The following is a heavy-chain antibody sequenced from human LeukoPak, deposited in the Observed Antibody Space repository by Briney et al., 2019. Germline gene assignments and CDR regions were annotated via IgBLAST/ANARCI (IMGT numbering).Heavy chain of an antibody. D-gene: IGHD2/OR15-2a*01. CDR1: GFSFSSYW. Sequence: GGSLRLSCAASGFSFSSYWMHWVRQAPGKGLVWVARISPDGSSALSADSVRGRFTISRDNADNTLYLQLNSLRAEDTAVYYCARVGFCPRCHFDYWGQGTLVTVSS. CDR3: ARVGFCPRCHFDY. J-gene: IGHJ4*02. CDR2: ISPDGSSA. V-gene: IGHV3-74*03.